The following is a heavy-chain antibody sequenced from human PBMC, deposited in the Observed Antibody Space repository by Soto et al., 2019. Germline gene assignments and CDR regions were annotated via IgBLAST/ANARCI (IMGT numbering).Heavy chain of an antibody. Sequence: GESLKISCKGSGYSFTSYWIGWVRQMPGKGLEWMGIIYPGDSETRYSPSFQGQVTTSADKSNSTAYFQWRSLKAADTAMYYCARRRCSGVCYWFDPWGQGTLVTVSS. CDR1: GYSFTSYW. CDR3: ARRRCSGVCYWFDP. V-gene: IGHV5-51*01. D-gene: IGHD2-8*01. J-gene: IGHJ5*02. CDR2: IYPGDSET.